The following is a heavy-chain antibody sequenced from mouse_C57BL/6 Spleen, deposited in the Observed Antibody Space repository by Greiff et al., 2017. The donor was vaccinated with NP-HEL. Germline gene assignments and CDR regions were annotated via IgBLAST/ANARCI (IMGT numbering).Heavy chain of an antibody. J-gene: IGHJ3*01. V-gene: IGHV1-82*01. CDR1: GYAFSSSW. D-gene: IGHD2-2*01. CDR3: ATTMVTTGFAY. CDR2: IYPGDGDT. Sequence: VKLQESGPELVKPGASVKISCKASGYAFSSSWMNWVKQRPGKGLEWIGRIYPGDGDTNYNGKFKGKATLTADKSSSTAYMQLSSLTSEDSAVYFCATTMVTTGFAYWGQGTLVTVAA.